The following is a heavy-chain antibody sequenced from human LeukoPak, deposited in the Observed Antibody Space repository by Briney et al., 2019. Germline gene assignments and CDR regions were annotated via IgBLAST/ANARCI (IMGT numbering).Heavy chain of an antibody. D-gene: IGHD2-15*01. V-gene: IGHV3-53*01. CDR3: ARDSSDIRSLIAH. CDR1: GFTVSSNY. CDR2: IYSGGST. J-gene: IGHJ1*01. Sequence: GGSLRLSCAASGFTVSSNYMSWVRQAPGKGLEWVSVIYSGGSTYYADSVKGRFTISRDNSKNTLYLQMNSLRAEDTAVYYCARDSSDIRSLIAHWGQGTLVTVS.